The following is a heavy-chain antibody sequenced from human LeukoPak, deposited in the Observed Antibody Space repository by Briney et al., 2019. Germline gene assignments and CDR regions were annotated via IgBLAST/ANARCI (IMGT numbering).Heavy chain of an antibody. D-gene: IGHD1-26*01. CDR1: GFTVSSNY. V-gene: IGHV3-53*01. CDR3: ARVSHGTWDSWDYYYGMDV. Sequence: GGSLRLSCAASGFTVSSNYMSWVRQAPGKGLEWVSLIYSGDNTYYADSVKGRFTISRDNSKNTLYLQMNSLRAEDTAVYYCARVSHGTWDSWDYYYGMDVWGKGTTVTVSS. J-gene: IGHJ6*04. CDR2: IYSGDNT.